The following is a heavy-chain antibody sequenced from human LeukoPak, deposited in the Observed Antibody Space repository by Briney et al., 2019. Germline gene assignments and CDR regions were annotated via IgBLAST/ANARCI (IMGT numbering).Heavy chain of an antibody. J-gene: IGHJ4*02. CDR1: GFTFNNNW. V-gene: IGHV3-7*01. CDR2: IKQDGSEK. CDR3: ARDKYYDRFFDS. Sequence: GGSLRLSCVASGFTFNNNWMSWVSQAPGKGLEWVANIKQDGSEKYYVDSVRGRFTISRDNAKNSLSLEMNSLRAEDTAVYYCARDKYYDRFFDSWGQGTLVTVSS. D-gene: IGHD3-22*01.